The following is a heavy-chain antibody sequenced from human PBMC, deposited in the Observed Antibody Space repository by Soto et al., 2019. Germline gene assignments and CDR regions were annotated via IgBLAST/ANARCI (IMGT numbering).Heavy chain of an antibody. J-gene: IGHJ6*03. CDR3: AREGVTIFGVVNSYYFYMDV. V-gene: IGHV3-33*01. Sequence: GGSLRLSCAASGFTFSSYGMHWVRQAPGKGLEWVAVIWYDGSNKYYADSVKGRFTISRDNSKNTLYLQMNSLRAEDTAVYYCAREGVTIFGVVNSYYFYMDVWGKGTTVTVSS. CDR1: GFTFSSYG. CDR2: IWYDGSNK. D-gene: IGHD3-3*01.